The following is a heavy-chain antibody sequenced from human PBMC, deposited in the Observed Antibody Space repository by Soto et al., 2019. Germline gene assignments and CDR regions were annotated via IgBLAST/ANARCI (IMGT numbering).Heavy chain of an antibody. CDR3: ATGWGRWKHEKPGDY. D-gene: IGHD3-16*01. CDR2: INTNSGKT. V-gene: IGHV1-8*01. J-gene: IGHJ4*02. Sequence: QVQLVQSGAELKRPGDSVMVSCKTYGYTFSTYDINWVRQDSGQGLEWMGWINTNSGKTGYAQKFRDRLDMTRDTSTGTVYMEMSSLTYDDSAIYFCATGWGRWKHEKPGDYWGQGTLVTVSS. CDR1: GYTFSTYD.